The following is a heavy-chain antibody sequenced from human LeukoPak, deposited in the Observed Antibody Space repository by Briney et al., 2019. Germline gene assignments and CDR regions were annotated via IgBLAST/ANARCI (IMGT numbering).Heavy chain of an antibody. CDR1: GFTFSSYS. D-gene: IGHD5-18*01. V-gene: IGHV3-21*04. CDR3: AKGSGYSYFDY. Sequence: GGSLRLSCAASGFTFSSYSMNWVRQAPGKGLEWVSSISSSSSYIYYADSVKGRFTISRDNSKNSLYLQMNSLRAEDTALYFCAKGSGYSYFDYWGQGTLVTVSS. CDR2: ISSSSSYI. J-gene: IGHJ4*02.